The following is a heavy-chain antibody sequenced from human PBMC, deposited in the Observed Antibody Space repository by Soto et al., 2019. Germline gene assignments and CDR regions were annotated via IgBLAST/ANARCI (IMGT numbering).Heavy chain of an antibody. CDR2: ISAYNGDT. V-gene: IGHV1-18*01. CDR1: GYTFINYG. J-gene: IGHJ6*02. Sequence: QVQLVQSGAEVKKPGASVKVSCKASGYTFINYGFSWVRQAPGQGLEWMGWISAYNGDTKHAQKFQGRVTMTTDTSKSTAFTELTSLRSDDTAVYYCAKATRDGMDVWGQGTTVTVSS. CDR3: AKATRDGMDV.